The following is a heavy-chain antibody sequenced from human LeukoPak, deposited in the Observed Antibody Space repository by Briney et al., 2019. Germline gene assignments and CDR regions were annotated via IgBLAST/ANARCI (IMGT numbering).Heavy chain of an antibody. Sequence: GSLRLSCAASGFTFSSYAMSWVRQAPGKGLEWVSAISGSGGSTYYADSVKGRFTISRDNSKNTLYLQMNSLRAEDTAVYYCAKDKYSPNINNWFDPWGQGTLVTVSS. D-gene: IGHD5-18*01. CDR3: AKDKYSPNINNWFDP. CDR2: ISGSGGST. V-gene: IGHV3-23*01. J-gene: IGHJ5*02. CDR1: GFTFSSYA.